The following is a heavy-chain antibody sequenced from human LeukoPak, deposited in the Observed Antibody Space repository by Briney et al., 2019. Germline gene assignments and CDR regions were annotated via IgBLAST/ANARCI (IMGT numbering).Heavy chain of an antibody. Sequence: SETLSLTCTVSGGSISSSGYYWGWIRQPPGKGLEWTASIYYSGSTYYNPSLKSRVTVSVDTSKNQLSLKLSSLTAADTAVYYCARHEYSGSYYGLSWFDPWGQGTLVTVSS. V-gene: IGHV4-39*01. CDR2: IYYSGST. D-gene: IGHD1-26*01. CDR3: ARHEYSGSYYGLSWFDP. J-gene: IGHJ5*02. CDR1: GGSISSSGYY.